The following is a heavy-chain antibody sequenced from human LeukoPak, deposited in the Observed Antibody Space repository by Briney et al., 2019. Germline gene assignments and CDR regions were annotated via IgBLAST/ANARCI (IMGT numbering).Heavy chain of an antibody. CDR3: TRESGSYHGNDY. CDR1: GYTFTGYY. Sequence: ASVNVSCKASGYTFTGYYMHWVRQAPGQGLEWMGRINPNNGATNYAQKLQGRVTITGDTSISTAYMELSSLRSDDTAVYYCTRESGSYHGNDYWGQGTLVTVSS. D-gene: IGHD1-26*01. J-gene: IGHJ4*02. CDR2: INPNNGAT. V-gene: IGHV1-2*06.